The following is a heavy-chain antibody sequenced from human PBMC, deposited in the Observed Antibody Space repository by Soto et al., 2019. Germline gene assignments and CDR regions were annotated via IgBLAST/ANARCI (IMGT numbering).Heavy chain of an antibody. V-gene: IGHV4-4*02. J-gene: IGHJ6*02. CDR2: IYHSGST. D-gene: IGHD6-13*01. CDR3: ARGKLPLWGYSSSWYDLGKYGMDV. Sequence: PSETLSLTCAVSGGYISSSNCWSLVRQPPGKGLKWIWEIYHSGSTNYNPSLKSRVTISVDKSKNQFSLKLSSVTAADTAVYYCARGKLPLWGYSSSWYDLGKYGMDVWGQGTTVTVSS. CDR1: GGYISSSNC.